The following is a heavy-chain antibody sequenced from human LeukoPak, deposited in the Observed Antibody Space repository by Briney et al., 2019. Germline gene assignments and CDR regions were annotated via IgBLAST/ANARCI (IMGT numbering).Heavy chain of an antibody. Sequence: PSETLSLTCAVSGGSISSSNWWSWVRQPPGKGLEWIGYIYHSGSTYYNPSLKSRVTISVDRSKNQFSLKLSSVTAADTAVYYCARDRRIAARHLDYWGQGTLVTVSS. CDR3: ARDRRIAARHLDY. V-gene: IGHV4-4*02. CDR2: IYHSGST. D-gene: IGHD6-6*01. CDR1: GGSISSSNW. J-gene: IGHJ4*02.